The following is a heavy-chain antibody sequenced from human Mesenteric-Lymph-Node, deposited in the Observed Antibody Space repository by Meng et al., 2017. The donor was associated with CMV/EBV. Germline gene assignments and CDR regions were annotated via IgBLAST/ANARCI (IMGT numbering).Heavy chain of an antibody. Sequence: SSGCYYWSWIRQHPRKCLEWIGYIYYSGSTYYNPSLKSRVTISVDTSKNQFSLKLSSVTAADTAVYYCARRGRDCSSTGCYYYFDLWGQGTLVTVSS. CDR3: ARRGRDCSSTGCYYYFDL. D-gene: IGHD2-2*01. CDR1: SSGCYY. CDR2: IYYSGST. V-gene: IGHV4-31*02. J-gene: IGHJ4*02.